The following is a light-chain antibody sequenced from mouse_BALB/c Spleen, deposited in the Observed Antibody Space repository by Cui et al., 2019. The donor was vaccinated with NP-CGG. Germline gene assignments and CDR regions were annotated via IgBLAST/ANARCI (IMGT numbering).Light chain of an antibody. CDR2: GTN. J-gene: IGLJ1*01. Sequence: QVVVTQESAPTTSPGETVKPTCRSSTGAVTTSNYANWVQEKPDHLFTGLIGGTNNRAPGVPARFSGSLIGDKAALTITGAQTEDEAIYFCALWYSNHWVFGGGTKLTVL. V-gene: IGLV1*01. CDR3: ALWYSNHWV. CDR1: TGAVTTSNY.